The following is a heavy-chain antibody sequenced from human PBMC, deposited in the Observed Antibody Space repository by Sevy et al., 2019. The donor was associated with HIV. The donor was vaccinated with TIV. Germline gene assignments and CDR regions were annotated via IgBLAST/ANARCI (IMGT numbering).Heavy chain of an antibody. J-gene: IGHJ4*02. CDR3: ATSRSGYFDSSSYYIY. CDR1: GYSFTSHW. V-gene: IGHV5-51*01. Sequence: GESLKISCKGSGYSFTSHWIGWVRHMPGKGLEWMGIIYPDDSDTRYSPSFQGQVTFSAYKSISTAYLQWSSLKASDIAMYYCATSRSGYFDSSSYYIYWGQGTLVAVSS. D-gene: IGHD3-22*01. CDR2: IYPDDSDT.